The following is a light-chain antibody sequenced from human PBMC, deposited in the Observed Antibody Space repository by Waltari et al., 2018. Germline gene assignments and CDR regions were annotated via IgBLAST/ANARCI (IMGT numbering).Light chain of an antibody. V-gene: IGKV3-15*01. CDR1: QRVGSK. CDR2: GES. Sequence: EIVMTQSPATLSVSPGERATLSCRASQRVGSKLAWYQQKPGQAPRLLIYGESTRATGIPARFSGSGSGTEFTLTISSLQSEEFAVYYCHQYNNWPRTFGQGTKVEIK. J-gene: IGKJ1*01. CDR3: HQYNNWPRT.